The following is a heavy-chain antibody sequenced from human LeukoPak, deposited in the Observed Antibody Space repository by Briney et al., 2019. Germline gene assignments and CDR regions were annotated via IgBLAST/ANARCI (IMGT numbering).Heavy chain of an antibody. CDR2: ISCGGSNY. CDR1: GFTFSNDG. CDR3: AKDPRLSRYYYYYMDV. D-gene: IGHD4/OR15-4a*01. V-gene: IGHV3-30*18. Sequence: QPGGSLRLFCAAYGFTFSNDGMHWVPQAPGKGLERVAVISCGGSNYYYAYSVKGRFTISRDNSKNTLYLQMNSLRAEHTAVYYCAKDPRLSRYYYYYMDVWGKGTTVTVSS. J-gene: IGHJ6*03.